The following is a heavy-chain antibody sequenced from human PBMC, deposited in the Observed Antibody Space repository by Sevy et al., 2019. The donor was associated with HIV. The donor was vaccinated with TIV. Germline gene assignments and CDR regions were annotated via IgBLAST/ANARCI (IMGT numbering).Heavy chain of an antibody. Sequence: ASVKVSCKASGYTFTGYYMHWVRQAPGQGLEWMGWINPNSGGTNYAQKFQGRVTMTRDTSISTAYMELSRLRSDDTAVYYCARDPAYYDFWSGYYTGGAFDIWGQGTMVTVSS. CDR3: ARDPAYYDFWSGYYTGGAFDI. V-gene: IGHV1-2*02. CDR2: INPNSGGT. J-gene: IGHJ3*02. D-gene: IGHD3-3*01. CDR1: GYTFTGYY.